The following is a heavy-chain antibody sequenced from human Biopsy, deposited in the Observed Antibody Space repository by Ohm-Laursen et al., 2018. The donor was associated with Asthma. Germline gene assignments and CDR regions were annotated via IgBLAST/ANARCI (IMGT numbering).Heavy chain of an antibody. Sequence: SVKVSCNVSGDTLTERSIHWVRQAPGKGLEWMGGFDIEDGEASYAQKFKGRVTLTEDPSTDTVYMEVSSLRSEDTAVYYCARGGGAHFQHWGQGTLVTVSS. D-gene: IGHD2-21*01. V-gene: IGHV1-24*01. CDR2: FDIEDGEA. J-gene: IGHJ1*01. CDR3: ARGGGAHFQH. CDR1: GDTLTERS.